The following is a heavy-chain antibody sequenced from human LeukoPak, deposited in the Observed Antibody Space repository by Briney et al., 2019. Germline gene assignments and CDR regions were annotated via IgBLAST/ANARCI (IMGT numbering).Heavy chain of an antibody. CDR1: GFAFSTYP. CDR3: ARDYTGYFP. V-gene: IGHV3-30*04. CDR2: ISYDGSNK. J-gene: IGHJ5*02. D-gene: IGHD3-9*01. Sequence: PGGSLRLSCAASGFAFSTYPVHWVRQAPGKGLEWVAVISYDGSNKYYADSVKGRFTISRDNSKNTLYLQMNSLRAEDTAVYYCARDYTGYFPWGQGTLVIVSS.